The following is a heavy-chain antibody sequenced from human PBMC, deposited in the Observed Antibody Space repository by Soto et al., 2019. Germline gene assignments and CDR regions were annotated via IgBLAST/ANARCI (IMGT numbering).Heavy chain of an antibody. CDR1: GFTFSSYW. Sequence: EVQLVESGGGLVQPGGSLSLSCAASGFTFSSYWMHWFRQAPGKGLVWVSRINSDGSSTSYADSVKGRFTISRDNAKNTLYLQMNSLGAEDTAVYYCVITSMVVAAATREDYWGQGTLVTVSS. D-gene: IGHD2-15*01. J-gene: IGHJ4*02. CDR3: VITSMVVAAATREDY. V-gene: IGHV3-74*01. CDR2: INSDGSST.